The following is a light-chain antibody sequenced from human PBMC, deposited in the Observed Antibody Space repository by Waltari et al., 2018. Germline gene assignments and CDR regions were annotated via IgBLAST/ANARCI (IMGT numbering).Light chain of an antibody. CDR3: CSYTSIGPVL. Sequence: QSALTQPASVSGSPGQSIAISCIGTSSDVGANNFLPWYQQHPGRAPKPMIPAVTKRPSGVSTRFSGSKSGNTASLTISGLQAEDEADYYCCSYTSIGPVLIGGGTKVTVL. V-gene: IGLV2-23*02. CDR2: AVT. CDR1: SSDVGANNF. J-gene: IGLJ2*01.